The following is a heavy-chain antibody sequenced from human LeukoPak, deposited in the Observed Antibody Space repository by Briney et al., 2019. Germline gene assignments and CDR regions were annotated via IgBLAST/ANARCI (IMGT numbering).Heavy chain of an antibody. D-gene: IGHD4-11*01. CDR2: IRYDGSNK. V-gene: IGHV3-30*02. J-gene: IGHJ4*02. Sequence: GSLRLSCAASGFTFSSYGMHWVRQAPGKGLEWVAFIRYDGSNKYSADSVKGRFTISRDNSKNTLYLQMNSLRAEDTAVYYCAKDIETVTTSPFDYWGQGTLVTVSS. CDR3: AKDIETVTTSPFDY. CDR1: GFTFSSYG.